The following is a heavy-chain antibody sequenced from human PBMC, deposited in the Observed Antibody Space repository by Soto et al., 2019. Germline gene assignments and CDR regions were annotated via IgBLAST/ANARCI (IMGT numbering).Heavy chain of an antibody. CDR1: GFTFSSYG. J-gene: IGHJ6*02. CDR2: IWYDGSNK. V-gene: IGHV3-30*02. CDR3: AKGRALDYDFVSRDYYYYYGMDV. Sequence: GGSLRLSCAASGFTFSSYGMHWVRQAPGKGLEWVAVIWYDGSNKYYVDSVKGRFTISRDNSKNTLYLQMNSLRAEDTAVYYCAKGRALDYDFVSRDYYYYYGMDVWGQGTTVTVSS. D-gene: IGHD3-3*01.